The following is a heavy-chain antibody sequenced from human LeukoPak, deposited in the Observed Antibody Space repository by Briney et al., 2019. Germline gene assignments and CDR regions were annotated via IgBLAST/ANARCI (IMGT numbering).Heavy chain of an antibody. CDR1: GFTVSSNS. CDR3: DRSYNWNYLDY. D-gene: IGHD1-20*01. J-gene: IGHJ4*02. V-gene: IGHV3-53*05. CDR2: IYSGGNT. Sequence: GGSLRLSCTVSGFTVSSNSMSWVRQAPGKGLEWVSFIYSGGNTHYSDSVKGRFTISRDNSKNTLYLQMNSLRAEDTAVYSKDRSYNWNYLDYWGQGTLVTVSS.